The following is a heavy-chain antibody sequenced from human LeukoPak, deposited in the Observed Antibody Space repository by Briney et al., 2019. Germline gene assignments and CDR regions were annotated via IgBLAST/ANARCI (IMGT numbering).Heavy chain of an antibody. CDR1: GGSISSGSYY. J-gene: IGHJ3*02. CDR3: ARGTYDSSGYYYGSHAFDI. D-gene: IGHD3-22*01. Sequence: PSETLSLTCTVSGGSISSGSYYWSWIRQPAGKGLEWIGRIYTSGSTNYNPSLKSRVTISVDTSKNQFSLKLSSVTAADTAVYYCARGTYDSSGYYYGSHAFDIWGQGTMVTVSS. CDR2: IYTSGST. V-gene: IGHV4-61*02.